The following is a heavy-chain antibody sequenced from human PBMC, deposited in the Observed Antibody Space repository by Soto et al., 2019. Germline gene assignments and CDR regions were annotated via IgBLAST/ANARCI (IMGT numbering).Heavy chain of an antibody. CDR3: ARCMYSSGWYLYWFDP. CDR1: GGTFSSYA. V-gene: IGHV1-69*13. D-gene: IGHD6-19*01. Sequence: GASVKVSCKASGGTFSSYAISWVRQAPGQGLEWMGGIIPIFGTANYAQKFQGRVTITADESTSTAYMELSSLRSEDTAVYYCARCMYSSGWYLYWFDPWGQGTLVTVSS. J-gene: IGHJ5*02. CDR2: IIPIFGTA.